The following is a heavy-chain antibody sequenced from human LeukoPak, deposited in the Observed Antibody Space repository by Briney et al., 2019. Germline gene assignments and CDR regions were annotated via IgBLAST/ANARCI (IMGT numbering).Heavy chain of an antibody. J-gene: IGHJ3*02. Sequence: GGSLRLSCAASGFTFSSYAMHWVRQAPAKGLEWVAVIAYDGSNIYYADSVKGRFTISRDNSKNTLYLQMNSLRADDTAVYYCTRGHSGSYPSLPKTSFSAFDIWGQGKMVTVSS. D-gene: IGHD1-26*01. CDR2: IAYDGSNI. V-gene: IGHV3-30*14. CDR3: TRGHSGSYPSLPKTSFSAFDI. CDR1: GFTFSSYA.